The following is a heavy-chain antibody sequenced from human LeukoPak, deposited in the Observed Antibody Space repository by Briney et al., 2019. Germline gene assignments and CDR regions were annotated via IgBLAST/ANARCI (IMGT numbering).Heavy chain of an antibody. CDR1: GYTFTDYY. Sequence: GASVKVSCKASGYTFTDYYMHWVQQAPGKGLEWMGRVDPEDGETIYAEKFQGRVTITADTSTDTAYMELSSLRSEDTAVYYCATARVFATALTTVDYWGQGTLVTVSS. CDR3: ATARVFATALTTVDY. V-gene: IGHV1-69-2*01. D-gene: IGHD2-21*01. CDR2: VDPEDGET. J-gene: IGHJ4*02.